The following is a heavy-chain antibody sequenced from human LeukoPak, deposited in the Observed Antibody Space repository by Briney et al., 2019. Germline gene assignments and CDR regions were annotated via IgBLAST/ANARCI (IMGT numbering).Heavy chain of an antibody. J-gene: IGHJ4*02. CDR1: GFTFSTYG. CDR3: AKDWNYYDSSGYYPDY. Sequence: PGGSLRLSCAASGFTFSTYGMHWVRQAPGKGLEWVAVIWYDGSNKYYTDSVKGRFTISRDNSKNTLYLQMNSLRAEDTAVYYCAKDWNYYDSSGYYPDYWGQGNPGHRLL. D-gene: IGHD3-22*01. V-gene: IGHV3-33*06. CDR2: IWYDGSNK.